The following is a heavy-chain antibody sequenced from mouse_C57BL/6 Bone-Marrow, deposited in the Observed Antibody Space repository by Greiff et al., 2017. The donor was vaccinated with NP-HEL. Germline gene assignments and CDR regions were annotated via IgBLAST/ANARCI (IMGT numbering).Heavy chain of an antibody. CDR3: ARGAITTVVARGLDY. Sequence: EVKVVESGGGLVKPGGSLKLSCAASGFTFSSYAMSWVRQTPEKRLEWVATISDGGSYTYYPDNVKGRFTISRDNAKNNLYLQMSHLKSEDTAMYYCARGAITTVVARGLDYWGQGTTLTVSS. CDR2: ISDGGSYT. J-gene: IGHJ2*01. D-gene: IGHD1-1*01. CDR1: GFTFSSYA. V-gene: IGHV5-4*03.